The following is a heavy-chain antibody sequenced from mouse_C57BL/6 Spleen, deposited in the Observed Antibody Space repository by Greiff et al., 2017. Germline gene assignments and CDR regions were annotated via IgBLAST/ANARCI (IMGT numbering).Heavy chain of an antibody. D-gene: IGHD2-1*01. V-gene: IGHV1-50*01. CDR1: GYTFTSYW. CDR3: ARSPYGNHESWFAY. Sequence: QVQLKQPGAELVKPGASVKLSCKASGYTFTSYWMQWVKQRPGQGLEWIGEIDPSDSYTNYNQKFKGKATLTVDTSSSTAYMQLSSLTSEDSAVYYCARSPYGNHESWFAYWGQGTLVTVSA. J-gene: IGHJ3*01. CDR2: IDPSDSYT.